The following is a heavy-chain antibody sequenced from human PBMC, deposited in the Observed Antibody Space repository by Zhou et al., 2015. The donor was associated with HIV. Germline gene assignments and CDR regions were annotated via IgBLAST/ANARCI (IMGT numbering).Heavy chain of an antibody. J-gene: IGHJ6*02. CDR1: GETVVNDG. CDR3: ARLEGGYTYGTFGYDGMDV. V-gene: IGHV1-18*01. D-gene: IGHD5-18*01. CDR2: ISTYNAHT. Sequence: QVALVQSGAEVKKPGSSVRVSCKASGETVVNDGVNWVRQAPGQGLEWMGWISTYNAHTDYAQKLQDRVTMTTDKSTSTAYMELGSLRSDDTAVYYCARLEGGYTYGTFGYDGMDVWGQGTTVTVSS.